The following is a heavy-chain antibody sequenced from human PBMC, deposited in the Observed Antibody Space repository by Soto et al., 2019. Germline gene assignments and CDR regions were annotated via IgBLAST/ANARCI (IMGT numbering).Heavy chain of an antibody. CDR1: GFTFSSYG. D-gene: IGHD3-9*01. J-gene: IGHJ4*02. CDR2: IWYDGSNK. Sequence: GGSLRLSCAASGFTFSSYGMHWVRQAPGKGLEWVAVIWYDGSNKYYADSVKGRFTISRDNSKNTLYLQMNSLRAEDTAVYYCARMAYDILTGHISALDYWGQGTLVTVSS. V-gene: IGHV3-33*01. CDR3: ARMAYDILTGHISALDY.